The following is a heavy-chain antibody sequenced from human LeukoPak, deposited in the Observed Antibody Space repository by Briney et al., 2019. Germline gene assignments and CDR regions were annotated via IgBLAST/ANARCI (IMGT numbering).Heavy chain of an antibody. CDR3: ARGVSIAALKPFDY. Sequence: SETLSLTCAVYGGSSSGYYWSWIRQPPGKGLEWIGEINHSGSTNYNPSLKSRVTISVDTSKNQFSLKLSSVTAADTAVYYCARGVSIAALKPFDYWGQGTLVTVSS. J-gene: IGHJ4*02. CDR2: INHSGST. D-gene: IGHD6-6*01. V-gene: IGHV4-34*01. CDR1: GGSSSGYY.